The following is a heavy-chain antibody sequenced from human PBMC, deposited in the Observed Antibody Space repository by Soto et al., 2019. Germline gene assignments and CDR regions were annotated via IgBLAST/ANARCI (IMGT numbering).Heavy chain of an antibody. CDR2: ISAYNGNT. CDR3: ARVDRNYDFWSGYQYNNWFDP. J-gene: IGHJ5*02. D-gene: IGHD3-3*01. Sequence: ASVKVSCKASGYTFTRYGISWVRQAPGQGLEWMGWISAYNGNTNYAQKLQGRVTMTTDTSTSTAYMELRSLRSDDTAVYYCARVDRNYDFWSGYQYNNWFDPWGQGTLVTVSS. CDR1: GYTFTRYG. V-gene: IGHV1-18*01.